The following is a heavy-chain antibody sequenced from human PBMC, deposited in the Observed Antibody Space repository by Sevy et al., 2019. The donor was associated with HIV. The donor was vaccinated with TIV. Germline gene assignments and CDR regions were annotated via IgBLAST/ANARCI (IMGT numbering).Heavy chain of an antibody. V-gene: IGHV4-4*07. CDR2: INTRGDT. D-gene: IGHD3-10*01. CDR1: GASITNYY. CDR3: ARDVVVRGVFPTYYYHYYMDV. J-gene: IGHJ6*03. Sequence: SETLSLTCTVSGASITNYYWSWIRQPAGKGLEWIGRINTRGDTHYNPSLKSRVTMSLDTSQKHFSLKLTSVIAADTAVYYCARDVVVRGVFPTYYYHYYMDVWSKGTTVTVSS.